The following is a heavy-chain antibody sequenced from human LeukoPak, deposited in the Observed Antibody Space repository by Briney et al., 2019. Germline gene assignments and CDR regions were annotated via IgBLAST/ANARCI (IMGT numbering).Heavy chain of an antibody. J-gene: IGHJ4*02. CDR2: IIPILDVT. D-gene: IGHD3-10*01. V-gene: IGHV1-69*04. CDR1: GGTFTNYA. CDR3: ARGGTMYYGSGNFDY. Sequence: GSSVRVSCKASGGTFTNYAINWVRPAPGQGLEWMGRIIPILDVTNYAQKFQGRITITADQSTSTAYMELSSLRSEDTAVYYCARGGTMYYGSGNFDYWGQGTLVTVSS.